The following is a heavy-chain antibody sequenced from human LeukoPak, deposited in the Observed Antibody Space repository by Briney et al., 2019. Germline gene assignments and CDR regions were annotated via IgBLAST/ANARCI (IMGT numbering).Heavy chain of an antibody. J-gene: IGHJ4*02. CDR1: GYTFTGYY. CDR3: ARLPSDYEKVPFDY. D-gene: IGHD4-17*01. CDR2: INPNSGGT. V-gene: IGHV1-2*02. Sequence: ASVKDSCMASGYTFTGYYMHWVRQAPGQGGEWMGWINPNSGGTNYAQKFQGRVTMTRDTSISTAYMELSRLRSDDMAVYYCARLPSDYEKVPFDYWGQGTLVTVSS.